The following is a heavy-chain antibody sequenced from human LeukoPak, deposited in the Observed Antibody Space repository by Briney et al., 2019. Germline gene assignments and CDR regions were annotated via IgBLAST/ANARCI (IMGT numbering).Heavy chain of an antibody. V-gene: IGHV5-51*01. D-gene: IGHD2-15*01. J-gene: IGHJ4*02. CDR1: WYRFTSYW. CDR3: AIHCSGGSCYSGYFDY. Sequence: GESLETSFQGSWYRFTSYWIGWVRPMPGKGLAGMGSIYPGESDTRYSPSFQGQVTISADKSISTACLQWSSLKASDTTMYYSAIHCSGGSCYSGYFDYWGQGTLVTVSS. CDR2: IYPGESDT.